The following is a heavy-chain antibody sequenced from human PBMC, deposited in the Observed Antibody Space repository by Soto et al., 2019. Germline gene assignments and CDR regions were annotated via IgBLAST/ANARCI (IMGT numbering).Heavy chain of an antibody. D-gene: IGHD6-13*01. V-gene: IGHV4-4*07. CDR2: IYTSGTT. J-gene: IGHJ5*02. CDR1: GGNSVGFY. Sequence: SVLQPDTYSVSGGNSVGFYWSWIRKTDGKGLEWLGRIYTSGTTNYNPSLKSRITMSVDTSKNQFSLKLSSVTVADTAVYYCARDIAAAGMEDWFDPWGQGTLVTVSS. CDR3: ARDIAAAGMEDWFDP.